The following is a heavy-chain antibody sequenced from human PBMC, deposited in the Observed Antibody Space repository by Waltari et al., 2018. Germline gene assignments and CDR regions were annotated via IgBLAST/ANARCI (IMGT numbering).Heavy chain of an antibody. J-gene: IGHJ4*02. CDR1: GFTFDAYA. D-gene: IGHD6-13*01. CDR2: SRWNSGSI. CDR3: AKDHWRHSSSWQDFDY. Sequence: EVQLVESGGGLVQPGRSLRLSCAASGFTFDAYAMHWSREVPGKGLEWVSGSRWNSGSIGYADSVKGRFTISRDNAKNSLYLQMNSLRAEDTALYYCAKDHWRHSSSWQDFDYWGQGTLVTVSS. V-gene: IGHV3-9*01.